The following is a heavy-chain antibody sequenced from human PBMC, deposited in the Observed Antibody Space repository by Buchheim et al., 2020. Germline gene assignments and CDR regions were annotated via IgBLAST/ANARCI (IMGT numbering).Heavy chain of an antibody. J-gene: IGHJ4*02. Sequence: QVQLVESGGGLVKPGGSLRLSCAASGFTFSDHYMSWIRQAPGKGLEWVSYISGSSSYTGYADSVRGRFTISRDNAKSSLFLQMGSLRADDTAVYYCAGTYCSGGSCYSEYFDYWGQGTL. CDR2: ISGSSSYT. V-gene: IGHV3-11*06. CDR1: GFTFSDHY. D-gene: IGHD2-15*01. CDR3: AGTYCSGGSCYSEYFDY.